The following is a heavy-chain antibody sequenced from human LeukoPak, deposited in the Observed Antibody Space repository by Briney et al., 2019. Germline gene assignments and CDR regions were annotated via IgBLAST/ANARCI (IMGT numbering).Heavy chain of an antibody. CDR1: GGSFSGYY. CDR2: ITQSGTT. CDR3: ATGPDYYDSSSYYSHY. J-gene: IGHJ4*02. D-gene: IGHD3-22*01. V-gene: IGHV4-34*01. Sequence: SETLSLTCAGYGGSFSGYYWSWIRQPPGKGLEWIREITQSGTTKYNPSLKSRVTMSVDTSKNQFSLRLSSVTPADTAVYYCATGPDYYDSSSYYSHYWGRGTLVTVSS.